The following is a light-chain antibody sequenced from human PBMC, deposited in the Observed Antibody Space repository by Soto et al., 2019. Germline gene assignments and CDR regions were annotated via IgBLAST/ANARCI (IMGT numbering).Light chain of an antibody. V-gene: IGKV3-15*01. CDR1: QSVSSK. Sequence: EIVMTQSPVTLSVSPGERATLSCRASQSVSSKLAWYQQKPGQAPRLLISDASIRATGIPARFSGSGSGTEFTLTISSLQSEDFAAYYCQQYDNWPRTFGQGTKLEIK. CDR2: DAS. CDR3: QQYDNWPRT. J-gene: IGKJ2*01.